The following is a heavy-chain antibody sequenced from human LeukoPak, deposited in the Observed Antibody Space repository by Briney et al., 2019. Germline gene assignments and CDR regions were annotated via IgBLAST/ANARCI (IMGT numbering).Heavy chain of an antibody. D-gene: IGHD1-26*01. CDR1: GFTFTDYY. CDR3: TRGAVGSTPHVAFDI. Sequence: ASVKVSCKASGFTFTDYYLHWVRQAPGQGLEWMGRIILNNGATNYAQKFQGRVTLTRDTSISTAYMELSRQTSDDTAVYYCTRGAVGSTPHVAFDIWGQGTMVTVSS. CDR2: IILNNGAT. V-gene: IGHV1-2*06. J-gene: IGHJ3*02.